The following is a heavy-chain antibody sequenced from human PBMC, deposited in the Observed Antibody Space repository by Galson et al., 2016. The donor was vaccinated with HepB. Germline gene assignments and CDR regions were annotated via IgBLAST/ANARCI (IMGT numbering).Heavy chain of an antibody. D-gene: IGHD1-1*01. CDR2: INGDGSSK. CDR1: GFTFSSYW. Sequence: SLRLSCAASGFTFSSYWMHWVRQAPGKGLVWVSRINGDGSSKTYADSVKGRFTISRDNAKNTLYLQMDSLRAGDTAVYYCAVGNDPLDYWGQGTLVTVSS. CDR3: AVGNDPLDY. V-gene: IGHV3-74*01. J-gene: IGHJ4*02.